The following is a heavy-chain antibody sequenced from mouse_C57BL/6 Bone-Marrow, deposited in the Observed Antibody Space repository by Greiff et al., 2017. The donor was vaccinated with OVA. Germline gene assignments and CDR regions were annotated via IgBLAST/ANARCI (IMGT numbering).Heavy chain of an antibody. CDR1: GFTFSDSW. CDR2: IRNKANNPAT. Sequence: EVKLEESGGGLVQPGGSMKLSCAASGFTFSDSWMDWVRQSPEKGLEWVAEIRNKANNPATYYAESVKGRFTISRDDSKSSVYLLMHSLRAEDTGVYYCTSNYYAYYFDYWGQGTTLTVSS. CDR3: TSNYYAYYFDY. V-gene: IGHV6-6*01. J-gene: IGHJ2*01. D-gene: IGHD1-1*01.